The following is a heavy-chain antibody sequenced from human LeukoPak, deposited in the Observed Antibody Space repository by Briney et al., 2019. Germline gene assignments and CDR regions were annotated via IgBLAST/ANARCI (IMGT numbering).Heavy chain of an antibody. CDR3: ATSSTARGGVDY. Sequence: GGSLRPSCAASDFTFNNVAMNWVRQTPGKGLEWVANIKQDGSEIYYVDSVEGRFTISRDNAKNSLSLQMNSLRADDTAVYYCATSSTARGGVDYWGQGTQVTVSS. D-gene: IGHD2-21*02. CDR2: IKQDGSEI. V-gene: IGHV3-7*03. CDR1: DFTFNNVA. J-gene: IGHJ4*02.